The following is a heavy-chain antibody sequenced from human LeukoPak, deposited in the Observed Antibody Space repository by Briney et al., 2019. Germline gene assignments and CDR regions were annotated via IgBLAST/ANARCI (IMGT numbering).Heavy chain of an antibody. CDR2: IYYSGST. D-gene: IGHD5-18*01. J-gene: IGHJ5*02. CDR1: GGSISSGGYY. V-gene: IGHV4-30-2*03. Sequence: SQTLALTCAVSGGSISSGGYYWSWIRQPPGKGLEWIGYIYYSGSTYYTPSLKSRVTISVDTSKNQFSLKLSSVTAAHTAVYYCARHSLIRIQLWLDWLDPWGQGTLVTVSS. CDR3: ARHSLIRIQLWLDWLDP.